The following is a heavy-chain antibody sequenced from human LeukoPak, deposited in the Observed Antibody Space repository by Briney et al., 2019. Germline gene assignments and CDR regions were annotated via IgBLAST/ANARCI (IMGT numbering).Heavy chain of an antibody. V-gene: IGHV1-8*02. CDR1: GYTFTGYY. D-gene: IGHD3-16*02. CDR3: ARGDYGYDYVWGSYRTDY. CDR2: MNPNSGNT. J-gene: IGHJ4*02. Sequence: ASVKVSCKASGYTFTGYYMHWVRQATGQGLEWMGWMNPNSGNTGYAQKFQGRVTMTRNTSISTAYMELSSLRSEDTAVYYCARGDYGYDYVWGSYRTDYWGQGTLVTVSS.